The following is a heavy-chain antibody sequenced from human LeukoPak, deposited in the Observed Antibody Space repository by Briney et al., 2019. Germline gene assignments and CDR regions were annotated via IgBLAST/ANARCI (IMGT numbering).Heavy chain of an antibody. Sequence: ASVKVSCKSSGYTVTDYFIHWVRQAPGQGLEWMGWINSNSGDTNYAQNFQDRVTMTRDTSITTAYMDLTRLTSDDTALYFCARGMYDSRPVWGQGTLVTVSS. CDR1: GYTVTDYF. CDR2: INSNSGDT. CDR3: ARGMYDSRPV. V-gene: IGHV1-2*02. D-gene: IGHD3-22*01. J-gene: IGHJ4*02.